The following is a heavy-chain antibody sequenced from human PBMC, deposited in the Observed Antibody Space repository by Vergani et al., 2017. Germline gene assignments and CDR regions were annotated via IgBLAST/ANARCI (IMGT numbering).Heavy chain of an antibody. CDR2: IYYSGST. V-gene: IGHV4-39*07. CDR1: GGSISSSSYY. Sequence: QLQLQESGPGLVKPSETLSLTCTVSGGSISSSSYYWGWIRQPPGKGLEWIGSIYYSGSTYYNPSLKSRVTISVDTSKNQFSLKLSSVTAADTAVYYCARSQSYYYDSSGYLFDYWGQETLVTVSS. D-gene: IGHD3-22*01. J-gene: IGHJ4*02. CDR3: ARSQSYYYDSSGYLFDY.